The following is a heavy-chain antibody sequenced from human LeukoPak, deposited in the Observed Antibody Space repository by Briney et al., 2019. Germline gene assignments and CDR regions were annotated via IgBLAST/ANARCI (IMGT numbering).Heavy chain of an antibody. CDR2: INPNSGGT. V-gene: IGHV1-2*02. J-gene: IGHJ6*03. CDR1: GYTFTGYY. CDR3: ARDTARITIFGVAKYMDV. D-gene: IGHD3-3*01. Sequence: ASVKVSCKASGYTFTGYYMHWVRQAPGQGLEWMGWINPNSGGTNYVQKFQGRVTMTRGTSISTAYMELSRLRSDDTAVYYCARDTARITIFGVAKYMDVWGKGTTVTVSS.